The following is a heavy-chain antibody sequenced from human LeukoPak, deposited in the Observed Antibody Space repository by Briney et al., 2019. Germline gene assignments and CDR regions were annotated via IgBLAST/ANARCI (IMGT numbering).Heavy chain of an antibody. CDR1: GLTFETYA. Sequence: VSLRLSCAASGLTFETYAMTWLPQAPGKGLKWVSALSGNSSRILSPDSVKGRFTISRDTSKSALYLQMSSTSADNAADYCCAKKRPDNSTLDTWGQGTLVTVSS. J-gene: IGHJ5*02. D-gene: IGHD1-1*01. V-gene: IGHV3-23*01. CDR2: LSGNSSRI. CDR3: AKKRPDNSTLDT.